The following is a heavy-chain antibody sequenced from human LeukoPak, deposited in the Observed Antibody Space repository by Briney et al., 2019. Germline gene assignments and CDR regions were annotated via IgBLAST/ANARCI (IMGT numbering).Heavy chain of an antibody. Sequence: PGGSLRLSCAASGFTFSSYAMSWVRQAPGKGLEWVSAISGSGGSTYYADSVKGRFTISRDNSKNTLYLQMNSLRAEDTAVYYCAKRNPPYGDYVEEYAFDIWGQGTMVTVSS. CDR1: GFTFSSYA. CDR2: ISGSGGST. V-gene: IGHV3-23*01. J-gene: IGHJ3*02. CDR3: AKRNPPYGDYVEEYAFDI. D-gene: IGHD4-17*01.